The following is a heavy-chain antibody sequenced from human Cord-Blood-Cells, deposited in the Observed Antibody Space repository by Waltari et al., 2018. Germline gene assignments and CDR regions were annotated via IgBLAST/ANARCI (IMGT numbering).Heavy chain of an antibody. CDR3: ARDLPGYCSSTSCYYYYMDV. Sequence: QVQLQESGPGLVKPSETLSLTCTVSGGSISSYYWSWIRQPAGKGLEWMGRIYTSGSTNPNPALKGRVTRSVDTSKNQFSLKLSSVTAADTAVYYCARDLPGYCSSTSCYYYYMDVWGKGTTVTVSS. J-gene: IGHJ6*03. D-gene: IGHD2-2*01. CDR2: IYTSGST. CDR1: GGSISSYY. V-gene: IGHV4-4*07.